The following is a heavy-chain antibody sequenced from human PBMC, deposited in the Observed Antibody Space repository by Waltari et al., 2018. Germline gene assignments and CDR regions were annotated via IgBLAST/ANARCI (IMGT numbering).Heavy chain of an antibody. D-gene: IGHD6-19*01. V-gene: IGHV4-59*01. J-gene: IGHJ4*02. CDR1: GGSITTYY. CDR2: MFYNGGP. Sequence: QVQLQESGPGLVKPSETLSLTCTVSGGSITTYYWTWIRQPPGRGLEWIGYMFYNGGPNYNPSLKSRVTISIDTSKNQVSLNLSSVTAADTAIYYCARDTIAVGYFDLWGQGTLVTVSS. CDR3: ARDTIAVGYFDL.